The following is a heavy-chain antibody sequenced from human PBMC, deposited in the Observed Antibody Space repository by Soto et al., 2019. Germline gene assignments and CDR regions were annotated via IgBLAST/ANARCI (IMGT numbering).Heavy chain of an antibody. Sequence: SETLSLTCTVSGGSFSSSSYYWGWIRQPPGTGLEWIGNIYYSGNTYPNPSLRSRVTISIDTSKNQFSLKLSSVTAADTAVYYCARHSYGSGTGVDYYYYYMDVWGKGTTVTVSS. V-gene: IGHV4-39*01. CDR1: GGSFSSSSYY. D-gene: IGHD3-10*01. CDR2: IYYSGNT. J-gene: IGHJ6*03. CDR3: ARHSYGSGTGVDYYYYYMDV.